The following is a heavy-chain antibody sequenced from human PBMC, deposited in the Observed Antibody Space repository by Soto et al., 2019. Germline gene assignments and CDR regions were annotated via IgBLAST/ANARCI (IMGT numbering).Heavy chain of an antibody. J-gene: IGHJ4*02. CDR2: IYYSGST. CDR1: AGSISSYY. D-gene: IGHD6-13*01. V-gene: IGHV4-59*08. CDR3: ARRSYSSSWQKIDY. Sequence: SETLSLTCTVSAGSISSYYWSWIRQPPGKGLEWIGYIYYSGSTNYNPSLKSRVTISVDTSKNQFSLKLSSVTAADTAVYYCARRSYSSSWQKIDYWGQGTLVTGSS.